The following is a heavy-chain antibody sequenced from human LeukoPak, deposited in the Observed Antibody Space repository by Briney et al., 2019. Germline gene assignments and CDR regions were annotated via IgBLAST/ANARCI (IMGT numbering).Heavy chain of an antibody. CDR2: IRYDGSNK. D-gene: IGHD3-3*01. CDR1: GFTFSTYG. J-gene: IGHJ5*02. Sequence: GGSLRLSCAASGFTFSTYGMHWVRQAPGKGLEWVALIRYDGSNKYYADSVKGRFTISRDNSKNTLYLQMNSLRTEDTAVYYSLPRITLIGAALENNWFDPWGQGTLVTVSS. CDR3: LPRITLIGAALENNWFDP. V-gene: IGHV3-30*02.